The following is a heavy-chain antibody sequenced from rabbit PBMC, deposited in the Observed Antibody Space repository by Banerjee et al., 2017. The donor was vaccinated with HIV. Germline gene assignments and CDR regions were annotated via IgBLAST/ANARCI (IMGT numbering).Heavy chain of an antibody. D-gene: IGHD1-1*01. J-gene: IGHJ6*01. CDR1: GADFSSYA. CDR3: ARGNWL. V-gene: IGHV1S45*01. Sequence: QEQLEESGGGLVKPGGTLTLSCKGSGADFSSYAISWVRQAPGKGLEWIGCIYNGDGSTYYASWAKGRFTISKTSSTTVTLQMTSLTAADTATYFCARGNWLWGPGTLVTVS. CDR2: IYNGDGST.